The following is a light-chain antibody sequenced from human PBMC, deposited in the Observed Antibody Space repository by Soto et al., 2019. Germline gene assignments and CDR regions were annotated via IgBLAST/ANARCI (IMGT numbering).Light chain of an antibody. V-gene: IGKV3-15*01. CDR2: GAS. CDR1: QSVSSN. J-gene: IGKJ5*01. Sequence: EIVMTQSPATLSVSPGERGTLSCRASQSVSSNLAWYQQKPGQAPRLLIYGASTRATGIPARFSGSGSGTEFTLTISSLQSEDFAVYYCQQYNNWPLTFGQGTRLEIK. CDR3: QQYNNWPLT.